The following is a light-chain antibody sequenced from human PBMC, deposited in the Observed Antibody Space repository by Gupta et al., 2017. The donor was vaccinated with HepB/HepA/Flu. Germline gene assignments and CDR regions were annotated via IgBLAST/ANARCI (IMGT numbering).Light chain of an antibody. J-gene: IGKJ3*01. CDR3: QQYGSRFT. CDR1: QSVSSSY. Sequence: IVLTQSPGTLSLSPGERATLSCRASQSVSSSYLAWYQQKPGQAPRLLIYGASSRATGIPDRFSGSGSGTDFTLTISRLEPEDFAVYYCQQYGSRFTFGPGTKVDIK. CDR2: GAS. V-gene: IGKV3-20*01.